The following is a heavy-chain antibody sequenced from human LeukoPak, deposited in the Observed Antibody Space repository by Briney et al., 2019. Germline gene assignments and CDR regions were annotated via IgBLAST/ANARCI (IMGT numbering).Heavy chain of an antibody. V-gene: IGHV3-23*01. D-gene: IGHD5-18*01. CDR1: GFTFSSYA. J-gene: IGHJ4*02. CDR3: AKAPEYSYYWVFDY. Sequence: AGGSLRLSCAGSGFTFSSYAMNWVRQVPGKGLEWVSGISGSGVNTYYADSVKGRFTISRDNSKNTLYLQMSTLRAEDTAIYYCAKAPEYSYYWVFDYWGQGTLITVSS. CDR2: ISGSGVNT.